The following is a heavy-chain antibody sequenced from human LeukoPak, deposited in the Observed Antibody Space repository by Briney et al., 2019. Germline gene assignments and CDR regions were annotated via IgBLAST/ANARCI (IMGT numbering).Heavy chain of an antibody. CDR2: IHPGDSDT. J-gene: IGHJ6*02. CDR3: ARQVDILTGDYYYGMDV. CDR1: GYIFTSYW. D-gene: IGHD3-9*01. V-gene: IGHV5-51*01. Sequence: GESLKISCKGSGYIFTSYWIGWVRQMPGKGLEWMGIIHPGDSDTRYSPSFQGQVTISADKSISTAYLQWSSLKASDTAMYYCARQVDILTGDYYYGMDVWGQGTTVTVSS.